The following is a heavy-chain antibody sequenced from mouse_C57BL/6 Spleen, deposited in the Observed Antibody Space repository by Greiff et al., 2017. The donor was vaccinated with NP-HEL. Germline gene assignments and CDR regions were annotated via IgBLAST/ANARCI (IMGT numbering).Heavy chain of an antibody. J-gene: IGHJ2*01. V-gene: IGHV1-19*01. CDR3: ARSDGYDNFDY. D-gene: IGHD2-2*01. CDR2: INPYNGGT. Sequence: EVQLQQSGPVLVKPGASVKMSCKASGYTFTDYYMNWVKQSHGKSLEWIGVINPYNGGTSYNQKFKGKATLTVDKSSSTAYMELNSLTSEDSAVYYCARSDGYDNFDYWGQGTTLTVSS. CDR1: GYTFTDYY.